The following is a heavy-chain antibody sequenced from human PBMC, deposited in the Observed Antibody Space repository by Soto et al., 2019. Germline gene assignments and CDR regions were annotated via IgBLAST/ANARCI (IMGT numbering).Heavy chain of an antibody. Sequence: SETLSLTCTVSGASISGFYWSWTRKSAGKGLEWIGRIYATGTTDYNPSLKSRVMMSVDTSKKQFSLKLRSVTAADTAVYYCVRDGTKTLRDWFDPWGQGISVTVSS. CDR2: IYATGTT. J-gene: IGHJ5*02. CDR1: GASISGFY. CDR3: VRDGTKTLRDWFDP. D-gene: IGHD1-1*01. V-gene: IGHV4-4*07.